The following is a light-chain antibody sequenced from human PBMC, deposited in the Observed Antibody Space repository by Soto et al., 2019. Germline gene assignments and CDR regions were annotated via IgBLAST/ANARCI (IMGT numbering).Light chain of an antibody. CDR1: QSVTSSS. CDR3: QQRSDWPLT. V-gene: IGKV3-11*01. Sequence: EIVLTQSPGTLSLSPGERGTLSCRASQSVTSSSIAWYQQKPGQAPRLLIYDVSNRASGIPARFSGSGSETDFTLTISSLEPEDFAVYYCQQRSDWPLTFGQGTRLEIK. CDR2: DVS. J-gene: IGKJ5*01.